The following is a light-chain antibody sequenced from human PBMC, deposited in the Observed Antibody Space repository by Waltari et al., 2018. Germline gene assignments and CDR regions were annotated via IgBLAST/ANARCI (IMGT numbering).Light chain of an antibody. CDR2: AAS. J-gene: IGKJ4*01. Sequence: DIQMTQSHSSLSASVGDTVTITCRASQGINNYLNWFQQKKSGKAPKLLIYAASTLETGVPSRFSGSGSGTEFTLTISSLQPEDFATYYCLQHDSYPPTFGGGTKVEIK. CDR1: QGINNY. CDR3: LQHDSYPPT. V-gene: IGKV1-17*01.